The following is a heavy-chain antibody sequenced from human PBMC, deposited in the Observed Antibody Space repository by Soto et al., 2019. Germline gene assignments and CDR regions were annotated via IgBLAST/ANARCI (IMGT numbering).Heavy chain of an antibody. D-gene: IGHD3-9*01. J-gene: IGHJ4*02. CDR3: AAERGADWTPFDY. CDR2: IVVGSGNT. Sequence: QMQLVHSGPEVKKPGTSVKVSCKASGFTFTSSAVQWVRQARGQRLEWIGWIVVGSGNTNYAQKFQERVTITRDMSTSTAYMELSSLRSEDTAVYYCAAERGADWTPFDYWGQGTLVTVSS. V-gene: IGHV1-58*01. CDR1: GFTFTSSA.